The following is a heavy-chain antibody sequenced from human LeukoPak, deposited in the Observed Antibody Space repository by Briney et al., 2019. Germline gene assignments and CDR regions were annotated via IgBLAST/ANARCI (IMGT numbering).Heavy chain of an antibody. Sequence: AGGSLRLSCAASGFTFSSYAMNWVRQAPGKGLEWVSAISGSGGSTYYADSVKGRFTISRDNSKNTLYLQMNSLRAEDTAVYYCAKRQIIVVSAFDCWGQGTLVTVSS. J-gene: IGHJ4*02. CDR1: GFTFSSYA. CDR3: AKRQIIVVSAFDC. CDR2: ISGSGGST. D-gene: IGHD2-2*01. V-gene: IGHV3-23*01.